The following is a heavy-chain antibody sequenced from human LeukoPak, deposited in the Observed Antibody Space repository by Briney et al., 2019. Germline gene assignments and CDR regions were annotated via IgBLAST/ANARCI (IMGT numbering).Heavy chain of an antibody. V-gene: IGHV1-3*01. Sequence: GASVKVSCKASGYTFTSYAMHWVRQAPGQRLEWMGWSNAGNGNTKYSQKFQGRVTITADESTSTAYMELSSLRSEDTAVYYCARNQIPPQQWPTKGAAFDIWGQGTMVTVSS. CDR2: SNAGNGNT. D-gene: IGHD6-19*01. CDR3: ARNQIPPQQWPTKGAAFDI. CDR1: GYTFTSYA. J-gene: IGHJ3*02.